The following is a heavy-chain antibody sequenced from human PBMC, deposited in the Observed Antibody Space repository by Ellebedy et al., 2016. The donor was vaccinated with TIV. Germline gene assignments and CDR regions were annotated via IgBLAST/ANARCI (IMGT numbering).Heavy chain of an antibody. D-gene: IGHD5-12*01. CDR3: ARTGYGYDGMDV. CDR2: IDKNGAVK. Sequence: GESLKISCAASGFTLSNHWMTWVRQAPGKGLQWVANIDKNGAVKLYEDSVKGRFSISRDNGDNSVYLQMNSLRAEDTAVYCCARTGYGYDGMDVWGQGTTVTVSS. CDR1: GFTLSNHW. J-gene: IGHJ6*02. V-gene: IGHV3-7*03.